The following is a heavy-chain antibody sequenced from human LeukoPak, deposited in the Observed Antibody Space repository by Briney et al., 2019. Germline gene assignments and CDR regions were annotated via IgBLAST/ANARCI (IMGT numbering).Heavy chain of an antibody. CDR1: GYTFTSYY. D-gene: IGHD6-6*01. V-gene: IGHV1-46*03. CDR2: INPSGGST. CDR3: ARQLAVDAFDI. Sequence: ASVKVSCKASGYTFTSYYMHWVRQAPGRGLEWMGIINPSGGSTSYAQKFQGRVTMTRDTSTSTVYMELSSLRSEDTAVYYCARQLAVDAFDIWGQGTMVTVSS. J-gene: IGHJ3*02.